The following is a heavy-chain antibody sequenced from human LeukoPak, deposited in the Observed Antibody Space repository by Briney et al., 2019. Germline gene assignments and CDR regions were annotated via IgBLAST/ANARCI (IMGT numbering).Heavy chain of an antibody. J-gene: IGHJ6*02. V-gene: IGHV1-2*02. D-gene: IGHD6-13*01. CDR3: ATYSNSTLQYYYGLDV. Sequence: ASVNVSCKTSRYTFTGYYIHWVRQAPRHGREWMGWIRPNSGGTKNAQKFQGRVTMTRDTSISTAYMELNSLTSDDTAVYYCATYSNSTLQYYYGLDVWGQGTTVTVSS. CDR1: RYTFTGYY. CDR2: IRPNSGGT.